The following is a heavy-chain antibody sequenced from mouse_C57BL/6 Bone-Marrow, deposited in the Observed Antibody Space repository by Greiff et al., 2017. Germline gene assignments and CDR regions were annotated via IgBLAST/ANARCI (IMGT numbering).Heavy chain of an antibody. CDR1: GFNFTDDY. J-gene: IGHJ4*01. D-gene: IGHD2-5*01. CDR2: IDPETGDT. CDR3: TRVTPQAMDY. Sequence: VQLQQPGAELVRPGASVKLSCKASGFNFTDDYMHWVKQRPEQGLEWIGWIDPETGDTEYDSKFTGKATLTVDTSSNTSYLQLSSLSSDDTAVYYCTRVTPQAMDYWGQGTSVTVSS. V-gene: IGHV14-4*01.